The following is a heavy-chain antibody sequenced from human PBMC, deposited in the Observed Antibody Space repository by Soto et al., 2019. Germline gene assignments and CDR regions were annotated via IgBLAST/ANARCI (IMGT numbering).Heavy chain of an antibody. D-gene: IGHD3-22*01. CDR1: GYTFTSYY. CDR3: AREGPGDYYDSSGYLKV. V-gene: IGHV1-46*01. Sequence: ASVKVSCKASGYTFTSYYMHWVRQAPGQGLEWMGIINPIGGSTSYAQKFQGRVTMTRDTSTSTVYMELSSLRSEDTAVYYCAREGPGDYYDSSGYLKVWGQGTMVTVSS. J-gene: IGHJ3*01. CDR2: INPIGGST.